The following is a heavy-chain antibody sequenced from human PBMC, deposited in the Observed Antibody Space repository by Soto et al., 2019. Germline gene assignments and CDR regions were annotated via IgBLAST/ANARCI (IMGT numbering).Heavy chain of an antibody. V-gene: IGHV5-51*01. CDR3: GRGKNISPRGGLDV. CDR1: GFNFPTFW. D-gene: IGHD3-16*01. Sequence: GESLKISCKHSGFNFPTFWIAWVRQMPGKGLEWMGTIYPDDSDTRYSPSFQGQVTISADKSIQTAYLQWGSLKASDSALYYCGRGKNISPRGGLDVGGRETRVTVS. J-gene: IGHJ4*02. CDR2: IYPDDSDT.